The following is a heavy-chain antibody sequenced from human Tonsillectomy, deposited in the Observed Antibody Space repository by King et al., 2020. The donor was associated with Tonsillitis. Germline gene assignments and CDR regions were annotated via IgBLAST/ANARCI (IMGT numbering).Heavy chain of an antibody. J-gene: IGHJ6*02. CDR2: IYYSGST. D-gene: IGHD3-10*01. V-gene: IGHV4-59*08. Sequence: QLQESGPGLVKPSETLSLTCTVSGGSISSYYWSWIRQPPGKGLEWIGYIYYSGSTNYNPSLKSRVTISVGTSKNQFSLKLSSVTAAYTAVYYCARHVLWFGAMDVWGQGTTVTVSS. CDR1: GGSISSYY. CDR3: ARHVLWFGAMDV.